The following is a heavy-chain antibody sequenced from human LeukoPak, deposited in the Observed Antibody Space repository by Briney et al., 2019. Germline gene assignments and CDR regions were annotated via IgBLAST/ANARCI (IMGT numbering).Heavy chain of an antibody. V-gene: IGHV1-8*01. CDR2: MNPNSGNT. CDR1: GYTFTSYD. Sequence: ASVKVSCKASGYTFTSYDINWVRQATGQGLEWMGWMNPNSGNTGYAQKFQGRVTMTRNTSISTAYMGLSSLRSEDTAVYYCARGSSGWELLYYYYYGMDVWGQGTTVTVSS. J-gene: IGHJ6*02. D-gene: IGHD1-26*01. CDR3: ARGSSGWELLYYYYYGMDV.